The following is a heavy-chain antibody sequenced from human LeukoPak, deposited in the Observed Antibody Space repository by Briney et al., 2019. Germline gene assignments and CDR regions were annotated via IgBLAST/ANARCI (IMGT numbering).Heavy chain of an antibody. D-gene: IGHD3-3*01. CDR1: GYSFTSYW. J-gene: IGHJ3*02. CDR3: ARLRFLEWLSVYDAFDI. CDR2: IYPGDSVT. V-gene: IGHV5-51*01. Sequence: GESLKISCQASGYSFTSYWIGWVRQMPGKGLEWMGIIYPGDSVTRYSPSFQGQVTISADKSISTAYLQWSSLKASDTAIYYCARLRFLEWLSVYDAFDIWGQGTMVTVSS.